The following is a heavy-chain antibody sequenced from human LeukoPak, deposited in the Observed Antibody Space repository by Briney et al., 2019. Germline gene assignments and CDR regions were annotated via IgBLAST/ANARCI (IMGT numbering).Heavy chain of an antibody. CDR1: GGSISSGSYY. J-gene: IGHJ6*03. CDR2: IYTSGST. Sequence: SETLSLTCTVSGGSISSGSYYWSWIRQPAGKGLEWIGRIYTSGSTNYNPSLKSRVTISVDTSKNQFSLKLSSVTAADTAVYYCARKRKGISSSYPFLNYYYMDVWGKGTTVTVSS. D-gene: IGHD6-13*01. V-gene: IGHV4-61*02. CDR3: ARKRKGISSSYPFLNYYYMDV.